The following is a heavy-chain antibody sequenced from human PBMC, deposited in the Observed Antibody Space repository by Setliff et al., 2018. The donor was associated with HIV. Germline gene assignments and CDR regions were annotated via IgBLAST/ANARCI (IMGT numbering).Heavy chain of an antibody. CDR2: ISHSGTA. V-gene: IGHV4-4*02. Sequence: PSETLSLTCTVSGGAISSNKWWSWVRQSPGKGLEWIGEISHSGTANYNASLKSRVTMSIDKSTDQFSLKMRSVTAAETAVYYCARATRRNDAFDIWGQGTMVTVSS. J-gene: IGHJ3*02. CDR1: GGAISSNKW. D-gene: IGHD1-1*01. CDR3: ARATRRNDAFDI.